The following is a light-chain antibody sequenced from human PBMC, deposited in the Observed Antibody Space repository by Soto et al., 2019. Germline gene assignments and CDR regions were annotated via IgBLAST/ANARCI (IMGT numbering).Light chain of an antibody. Sequence: QSALTQPSSVSGSPGQSVTISCTGTSSDVGGYNYVSWYQQHPGKAPKLMIYEVSYRPSGVSNRFSGSKSGNTASLTISGLQAEDEADYYCSSYTSSNHRVFGGGTKLTVL. CDR1: SSDVGGYNY. CDR2: EVS. CDR3: SSYTSSNHRV. V-gene: IGLV2-14*01. J-gene: IGLJ2*01.